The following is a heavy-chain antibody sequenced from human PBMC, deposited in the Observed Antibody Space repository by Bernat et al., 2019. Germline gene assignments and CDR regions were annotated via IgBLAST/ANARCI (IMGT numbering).Heavy chain of an antibody. J-gene: IGHJ6*02. CDR3: ARDRRRYGMDV. V-gene: IGHV4-59*12. CDR1: GGSISSYY. CDR2: INHSGST. Sequence: QVQLQESGPGLVKPSETLSLTCTVSGGSISSYYWSWIRQPPGKGLEWIGEINHSGSTNYNPSLKSRVTISVDTSKNQFSLKLSSVTAADTAVYYCARDRRRYGMDVWGQGTTVTVSS.